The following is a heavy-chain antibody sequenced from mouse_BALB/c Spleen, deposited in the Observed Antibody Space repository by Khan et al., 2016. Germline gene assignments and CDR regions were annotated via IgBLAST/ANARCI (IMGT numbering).Heavy chain of an antibody. CDR1: GFNIKDTY. J-gene: IGHJ1*01. CDR2: IDPANGNT. Sequence: EVKLEESGAELVKPGASVKLSCTASGFNIKDTYMHWVKQRPEQGLEWIGRIDPANGNTKYDPKFQGKATITADTSSNPAYLQLSSLTSEDTAVYYCANWDWYFDVWGAGTTVTVSS. CDR3: ANWDWYFDV. D-gene: IGHD4-1*01. V-gene: IGHV14-3*02.